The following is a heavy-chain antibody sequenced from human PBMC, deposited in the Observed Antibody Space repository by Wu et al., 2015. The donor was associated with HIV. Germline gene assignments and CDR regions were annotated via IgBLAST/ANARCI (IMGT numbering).Heavy chain of an antibody. CDR3: ARDLFSAQIGTDYYYYVLHGR. V-gene: IGHV1-69*12. CDR1: GGTFSSYG. J-gene: IGHJ6*03. CDR2: FTTIFGTA. D-gene: IGHD1-1*01. Sequence: QLVQSGAEVKKPGSSVKVSCKTSGGTFSSYGVSWVRQAPGQGLEWMGGFTTIFGTANYAQKFQDRVTITADESTGTAYMELRSLRSEDTAVYYCARDLFSAQIGTDYYYYVLHGRLGQRDHGHRLL.